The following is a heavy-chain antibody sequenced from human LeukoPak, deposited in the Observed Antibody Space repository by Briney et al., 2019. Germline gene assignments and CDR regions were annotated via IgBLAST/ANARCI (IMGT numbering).Heavy chain of an antibody. CDR3: ANFFGNNCGF. D-gene: IGHD5-24*01. J-gene: IGHJ4*02. CDR2: SRNKANRYIT. V-gene: IGHV3-72*01. CDR1: GLSCSDHD. Sequence: GGSLRLSCAASGLSCSDHDMDWVRQAPGKGLEWVGRSRNKANRYITDYAASVEGRFIISRDDSKNSVYLQMNSLKTEDTAVYYCANFFGNNCGFWGPGTLVTVSS.